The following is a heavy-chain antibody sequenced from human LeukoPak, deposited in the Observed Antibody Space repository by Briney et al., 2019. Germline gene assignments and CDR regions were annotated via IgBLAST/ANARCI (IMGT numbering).Heavy chain of an antibody. CDR3: AKGARGPVTTHYCDY. Sequence: GASVKVSCKASGYTFTGYYMHWVRQAPGQGLEWMGWINPNSGGTNYAQKFQGRVTMTRDTSISTAYMELSRLRSDDTAVYYCAKGARGPVTTHYCDYGGQGTLVTVPS. J-gene: IGHJ4*02. V-gene: IGHV1-2*02. CDR1: GYTFTGYY. CDR2: INPNSGGT. D-gene: IGHD4-17*01.